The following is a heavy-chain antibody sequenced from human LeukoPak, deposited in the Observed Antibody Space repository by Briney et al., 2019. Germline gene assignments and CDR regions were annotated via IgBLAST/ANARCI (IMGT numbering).Heavy chain of an antibody. CDR1: GFTFSSYW. Sequence: GGSLRLSCAASGFTFSSYWMHWVRQAPGKGLVWVSRINSDGSRTSYADSVKGRFTISRDNAKNSLYLLMNSLRAEDTAVYYCARADCSGGGCYDYFDCWGQGTLVTVSS. CDR2: INSDGSRT. J-gene: IGHJ4*02. V-gene: IGHV3-74*01. D-gene: IGHD2-15*01. CDR3: ARADCSGGGCYDYFDC.